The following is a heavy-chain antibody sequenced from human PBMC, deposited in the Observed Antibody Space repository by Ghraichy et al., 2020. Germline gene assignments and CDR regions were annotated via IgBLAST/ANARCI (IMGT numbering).Heavy chain of an antibody. Sequence: ASVKVSCKASGYTFTSYYMHWVRQAPGQGLEWMGIINPSGGSTFYAQKFQGRVTMTRDTSTTTVYMELSSLRSEDTAVYYCARDGGPTYYYDSSGYSDYWGQGTLVTVSS. CDR2: INPSGGST. V-gene: IGHV1-46*01. CDR1: GYTFTSYY. D-gene: IGHD3-22*01. CDR3: ARDGGPTYYYDSSGYSDY. J-gene: IGHJ4*02.